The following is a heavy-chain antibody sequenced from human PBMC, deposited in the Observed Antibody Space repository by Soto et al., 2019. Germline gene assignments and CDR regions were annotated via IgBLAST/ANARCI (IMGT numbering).Heavy chain of an antibody. CDR2: FDPDDGET. CDR3: ATVSYYGSSGYYYHFDY. Sequence: ASVKVSCNVSGYTLTELSMHCVRQAPGRGLEWMGGFDPDDGETIYAQKFQGRVTMTEDTSTDTAYMELSTLRYEDTAVYYCATVSYYGSSGYYYHFDYWGQGTLVTVSS. V-gene: IGHV1-24*01. J-gene: IGHJ4*02. D-gene: IGHD3-22*01. CDR1: GYTLTELS.